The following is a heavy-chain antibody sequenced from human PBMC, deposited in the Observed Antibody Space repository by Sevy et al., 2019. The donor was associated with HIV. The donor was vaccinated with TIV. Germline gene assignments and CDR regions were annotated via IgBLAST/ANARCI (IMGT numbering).Heavy chain of an antibody. V-gene: IGHV3-15*01. CDR3: AIDHRRDGMIVVPFEK. CDR2: IRSETGGGTT. D-gene: IGHD3-22*01. CDR1: GLSFSNAW. Sequence: GGSLRLSCAASGLSFSNAWMAWVRQAPGKGLEWGGRIRSETGGGTTDFAAFPKGKFTISRDDPKNTLYLQMNSLKTEDTAVYYCAIDHRRDGMIVVPFEKWGLGTLVTVSS. J-gene: IGHJ4*02.